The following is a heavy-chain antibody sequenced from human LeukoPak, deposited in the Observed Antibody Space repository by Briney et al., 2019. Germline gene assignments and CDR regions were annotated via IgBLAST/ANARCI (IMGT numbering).Heavy chain of an antibody. D-gene: IGHD6-19*01. CDR3: SRALLRPAVAGYRNWFDP. V-gene: IGHV3-30*03. CDR1: GFTFSSYW. CDR2: ISYDGSNK. Sequence: GGSLRLSCAASGFTFSSYWMSWVRQAPGKGLEWVAVISYDGSNKYYADSVKGRFTISRDNSKNTLYLQMNSLRADDTAVYYCSRALLRPAVAGYRNWFDPWGQGTLVTVSP. J-gene: IGHJ5*02.